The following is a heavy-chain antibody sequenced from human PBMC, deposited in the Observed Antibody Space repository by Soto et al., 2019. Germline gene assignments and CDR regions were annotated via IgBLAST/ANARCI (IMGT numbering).Heavy chain of an antibody. V-gene: IGHV3-30*18. J-gene: IGHJ3*02. Sequence: QVQLVESGGGVVRPGRSLGLSCAASGFTFSNYGMHWVRQGPGKGLEWVAFISYDGTDKYQADSVKGRFTISRDNSKNTVSLQMNSLRAEDTAVYYCAKNWSLTFDIWGQGTMVTVSS. CDR3: AKNWSLTFDI. CDR1: GFTFSNYG. CDR2: ISYDGTDK.